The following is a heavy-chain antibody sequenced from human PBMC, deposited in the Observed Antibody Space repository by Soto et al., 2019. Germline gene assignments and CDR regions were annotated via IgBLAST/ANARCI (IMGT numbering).Heavy chain of an antibody. J-gene: IGHJ4*02. V-gene: IGHV3-7*01. Sequence: GSLVLACAASGFTFSIYRMNWVRQAPGKGLEWVANINQDGSQKEYVDFVKGRFTISRDNARNSLYLQMNSLRAEDTAVYYCARDSRYPFDYWGQGNLVTVSS. CDR1: GFTFSIYR. D-gene: IGHD1-1*01. CDR3: ARDSRYPFDY. CDR2: INQDGSQK.